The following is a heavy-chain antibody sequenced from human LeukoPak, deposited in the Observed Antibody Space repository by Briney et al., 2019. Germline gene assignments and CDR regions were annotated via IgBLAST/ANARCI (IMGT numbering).Heavy chain of an antibody. CDR2: IIPIFGTA. V-gene: IGHV1-69*05. Sequence: ASVKVSCKASGGTFSSYAISWVRQAPGQGLEWMGGIIPIFGTANYAQKFQGRVTITTDESTSTAYMELSSLRSEDTAVYYCARAGSGYSSGWYGTYYYYMDVWGKGTTVTVSS. CDR1: GGTFSSYA. D-gene: IGHD6-19*01. J-gene: IGHJ6*03. CDR3: ARAGSGYSSGWYGTYYYYMDV.